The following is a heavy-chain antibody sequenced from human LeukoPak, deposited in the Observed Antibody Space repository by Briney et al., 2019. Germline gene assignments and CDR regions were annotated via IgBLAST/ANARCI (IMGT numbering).Heavy chain of an antibody. V-gene: IGHV3-48*01. CDR1: GFTFSSYS. J-gene: IGHJ6*03. CDR3: AREYQLLSFYYYYYMDV. Sequence: GGSLRLSCAASGFTFSSYSMNWVRQAAGKGLEWASYISSSSSTIYYADSVKGRFTISRDNAKNSLYLQMNSLRAEDTAVYYCAREYQLLSFYYYYYMDVWGKGTTVTVSS. CDR2: ISSSSSTI. D-gene: IGHD2-2*01.